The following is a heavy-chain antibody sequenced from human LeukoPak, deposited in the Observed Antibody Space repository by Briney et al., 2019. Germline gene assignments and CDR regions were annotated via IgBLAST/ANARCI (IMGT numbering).Heavy chain of an antibody. Sequence: PSETLSLTCAVYGGSFSGYYWSWIRQPPGKGLEWIGEINHSGSTNYNPSLKSRVTISVDTSMNQFSLKLSSVTAADTAVYYCARGTPRYSSRGIDYWGQGTLVTVSS. CDR2: INHSGST. CDR3: ARGTPRYSSRGIDY. D-gene: IGHD6-13*01. CDR1: GGSFSGYY. V-gene: IGHV4-34*01. J-gene: IGHJ4*02.